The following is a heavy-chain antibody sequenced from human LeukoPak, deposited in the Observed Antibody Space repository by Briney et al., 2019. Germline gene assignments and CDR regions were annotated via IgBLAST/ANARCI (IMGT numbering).Heavy chain of an antibody. D-gene: IGHD5-12*01. CDR1: GFAFSSFG. CDR3: AMGAIVATIDY. CDR2: IWYDGTNK. V-gene: IGHV3-33*01. Sequence: GGSLRLSCAASGFAFSSFGMHWVRQAPGKGLEWVAVIWYDGTNKYYADSVKGRFTISRDNSKNTLYLQMSSLRVEDTAVYYCAMGAIVATIDYWGQGTLVTVSS. J-gene: IGHJ4*02.